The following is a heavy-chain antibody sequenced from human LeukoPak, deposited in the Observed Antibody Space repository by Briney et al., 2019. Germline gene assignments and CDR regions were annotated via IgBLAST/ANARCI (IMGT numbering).Heavy chain of an antibody. CDR2: IYYSGST. J-gene: IGHJ4*02. D-gene: IGHD2-8*01. Sequence: PSETLSLTCTVSGXSISSSYYWGWIRQPPGKGLEWIGNIYYSGSTYYNPSLKSRVTISVDTSKNQFSLKLSSVTAADTAVYYCARTSVDCTNGVCPYYFDYWGQGTLVTVSS. V-gene: IGHV4-39*01. CDR1: GXSISSSYY. CDR3: ARTSVDCTNGVCPYYFDY.